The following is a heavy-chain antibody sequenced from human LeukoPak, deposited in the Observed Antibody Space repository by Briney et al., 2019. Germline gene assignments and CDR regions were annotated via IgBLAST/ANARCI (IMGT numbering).Heavy chain of an antibody. CDR2: ISYDGGNI. D-gene: IGHD2-2*01. Sequence: PGGSLRLSCAASGFAFSSYGMHWVRQAPGRGLEWVAIISYDGGNIYYADSVRGRFTISRDNSKNTLYLQMNRLRAEDTAVYYCAKDLSRRSSSFDYWGQGTLVTVSS. J-gene: IGHJ4*02. V-gene: IGHV3-30*18. CDR1: GFAFSSYG. CDR3: AKDLSRRSSSFDY.